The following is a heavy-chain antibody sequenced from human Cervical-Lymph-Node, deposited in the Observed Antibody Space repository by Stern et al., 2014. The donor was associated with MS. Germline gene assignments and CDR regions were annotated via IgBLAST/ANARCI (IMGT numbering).Heavy chain of an antibody. V-gene: IGHV3-30-3*01. D-gene: IGHD6-13*01. CDR3: AREGKIGAAGYFDY. J-gene: IGHJ4*02. Sequence: VQLVESGGGVVLPGRSLRLSCAASGFTFSSYAMHLVRQAPGKGLQWLTFISYNGFNIYYADSVKGRFTISRDNSKNTLYLQMNSLRTEDTAVYYCAREGKIGAAGYFDYWGQGTLVTVSS. CDR1: GFTFSSYA. CDR2: ISYNGFNI.